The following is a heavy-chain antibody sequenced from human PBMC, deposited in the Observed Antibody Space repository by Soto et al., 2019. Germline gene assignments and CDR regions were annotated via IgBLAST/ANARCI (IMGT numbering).Heavy chain of an antibody. CDR3: ARPPRDYYDSSGYKYGMDV. Sequence: EAVKICSKGSGYSFTSYWIGSVRQMPGKGLEWMGIIYPGDSDTRYSPSFQGQVTISADKSISTAYLQWSSLKASDTAMYYCARPPRDYYDSSGYKYGMDVWGQGTTVTVSS. J-gene: IGHJ6*02. V-gene: IGHV5-51*01. CDR1: GYSFTSYW. D-gene: IGHD3-22*01. CDR2: IYPGDSDT.